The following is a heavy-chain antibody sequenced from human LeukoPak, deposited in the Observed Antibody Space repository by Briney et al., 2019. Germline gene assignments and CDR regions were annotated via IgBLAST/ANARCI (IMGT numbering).Heavy chain of an antibody. CDR3: SSSTAIGY. J-gene: IGHJ4*02. Sequence: GGSLRLSCAASGFTFSNCEMNWVRQAPGKGLEWVSYISRSGRTIYYAGSVKGRFTISRDNAKNSLYLQMSSLRTEDTAVYYCSSSTAIGYWGQGTLVTVSS. CDR1: GFTFSNCE. V-gene: IGHV3-48*03. CDR2: ISRSGRTI.